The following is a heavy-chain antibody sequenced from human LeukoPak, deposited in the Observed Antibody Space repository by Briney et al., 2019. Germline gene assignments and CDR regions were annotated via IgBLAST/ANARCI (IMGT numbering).Heavy chain of an antibody. CDR3: AKGYRFLEWLQDY. CDR2: ISYDGSNK. V-gene: IGHV3-30*18. J-gene: IGHJ4*02. D-gene: IGHD3-3*01. CDR1: GFTFSSYG. Sequence: GGSLRLSCAASGFTFSSYGMHWVRQAPGKGLEWVAVISYDGSNKYYADSVKGRFTISGDNSKNTLYLQMNSLRAEDTAVYYCAKGYRFLEWLQDYWGQGTLVTVSS.